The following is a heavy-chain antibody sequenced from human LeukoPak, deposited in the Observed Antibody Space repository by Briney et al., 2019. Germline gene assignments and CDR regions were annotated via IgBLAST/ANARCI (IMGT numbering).Heavy chain of an antibody. CDR3: ARIRPPENDY. D-gene: IGHD6-6*01. CDR2: ISSSSGTI. J-gene: IGHJ4*02. V-gene: IGHV3-48*02. CDR1: GFTFSSYS. Sequence: PGGSLRLSCAASGFTFSSYSMNWVRQAPGKGLEWISYISSSSGTIYYADSVKGRFTISRDTAKNSLYLQMNSLRDEDTAVYYCARIRPPENDYWGQGTLVTVSS.